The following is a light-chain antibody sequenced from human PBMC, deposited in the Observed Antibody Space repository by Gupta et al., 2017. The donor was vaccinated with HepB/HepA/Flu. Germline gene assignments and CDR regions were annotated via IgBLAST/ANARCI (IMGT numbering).Light chain of an antibody. CDR2: NNN. Sequence: QSVLPQPPSASGTPGQRVIISCSGSSSTIGRNTVDWYQQLPGTAPRLLIYNNNQRPSGVPDRFSGSKSGTSASLAISGLQSEDEADYYCAAWDDSLTGWVFGGGTKLTVL. V-gene: IGLV1-44*01. CDR3: AAWDDSLTGWV. J-gene: IGLJ3*02. CDR1: SSTIGRNT.